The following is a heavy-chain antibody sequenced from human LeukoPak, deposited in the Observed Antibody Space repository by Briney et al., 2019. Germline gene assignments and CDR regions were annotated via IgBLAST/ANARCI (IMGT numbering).Heavy chain of an antibody. Sequence: GGSLRLSCAASGFTFSDYTVNWVRQSPGKGLEWVSYISSTSSTIYYADSVKGRFTISRDNAKNSLYLQMNSLRAEDTAVYYCARRLDYWGQGTLVTVSS. J-gene: IGHJ4*02. CDR2: ISSTSSTI. V-gene: IGHV3-48*01. CDR3: ARRLDY. CDR1: GFTFSDYT.